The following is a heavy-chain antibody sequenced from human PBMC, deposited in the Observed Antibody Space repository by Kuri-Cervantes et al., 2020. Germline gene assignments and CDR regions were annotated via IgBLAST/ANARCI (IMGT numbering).Heavy chain of an antibody. CDR2: IYYTGNT. J-gene: IGHJ5*02. CDR3: ARVGYSNYWFDP. D-gene: IGHD4-11*01. Sequence: SETLSLTCTVSGGSINISTYYWAWIRQPPGKGLEWIGTIYYTGNTYYSPSLKSRVTISVDTSKNQFSLKLSSVTAADTAVYYCARVGYSNYWFDPWGQGTLVTVSS. CDR1: GGSINISTYY. V-gene: IGHV4-39*07.